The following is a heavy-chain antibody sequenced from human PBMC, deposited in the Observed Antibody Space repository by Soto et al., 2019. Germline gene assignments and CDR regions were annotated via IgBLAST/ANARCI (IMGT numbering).Heavy chain of an antibody. CDR1: RFTFSNFA. CDR2: TTGPSANT. CDR3: AKGGATYGLLTHDY. D-gene: IGHD3-9*01. J-gene: IGHJ4*02. V-gene: IGHV3-23*01. Sequence: EVQLLETGGGLVQPGGSLRLSCAASRFTFSNFAMSWVRQAPGKGLEWVSTTTGPSANTYYTDSVKGRFAIPRDNSQNALYLQMNSLTPEDTGVYYCAKGGATYGLLTHDYWGQGTLVTVSS.